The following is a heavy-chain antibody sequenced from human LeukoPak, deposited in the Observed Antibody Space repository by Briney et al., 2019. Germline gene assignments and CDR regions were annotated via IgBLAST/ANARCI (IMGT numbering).Heavy chain of an antibody. J-gene: IGHJ4*02. CDR3: GGYSYGRLDL. CDR2: IYPSGST. Sequence: PSETLSLTCTVSGGSIISYYWSCIRQPAGKGLEWIGRIYPSGSTNYNPSLMSRVTMSVDTSKNQFSLKLSSVTAADTAVYYCGGYSYGRLDLWGQGTLVTVSS. CDR1: GGSIISYY. V-gene: IGHV4-4*07. D-gene: IGHD5-18*01.